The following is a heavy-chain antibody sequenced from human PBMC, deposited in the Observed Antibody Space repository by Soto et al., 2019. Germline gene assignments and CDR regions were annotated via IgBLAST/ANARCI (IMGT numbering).Heavy chain of an antibody. V-gene: IGHV1-69*01. D-gene: IGHD1-1*01. J-gene: IGHJ6*02. CDR3: ARVSGGNWHQNQGCPYCYSYYGMDV. CDR1: GGTFSSYA. CDR2: IIPIFGTA. Sequence: QVQLVQSGAEVKKPGSSVKVSCKASGGTFSSYAISWVRQAPGQGLEWMGGIIPIFGTANYAQKFQGRVTITADESTSTAYMELSSLRSEDTAVYYCARVSGGNWHQNQGCPYCYSYYGMDVWGQGTTVTVSS.